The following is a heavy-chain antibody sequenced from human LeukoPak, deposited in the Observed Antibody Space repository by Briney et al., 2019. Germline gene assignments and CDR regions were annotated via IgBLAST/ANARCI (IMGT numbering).Heavy chain of an antibody. Sequence: SETLSLTCTVSGGSISSYYWSWIRQPPGKGLEWIGEINHSGSTNYNPSLKSRVTISVDTSKNQFSLKLSSVTAADTAVYYCARDWFYGSGSYYSPDYFDYWGQGTLVTVSS. J-gene: IGHJ4*02. V-gene: IGHV4-34*01. CDR1: GGSISSYY. D-gene: IGHD3-10*01. CDR2: INHSGST. CDR3: ARDWFYGSGSYYSPDYFDY.